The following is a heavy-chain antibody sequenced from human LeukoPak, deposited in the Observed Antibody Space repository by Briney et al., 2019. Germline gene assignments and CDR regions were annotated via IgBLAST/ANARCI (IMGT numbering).Heavy chain of an antibody. D-gene: IGHD3-22*01. CDR2: ISRSTNTI. J-gene: IGHJ4*02. Sequence: GGSLRLSCVASGFTFSSYSMNWVRQAPGNRLEWVSHISRSTNTIYYADSVKGRFTISRDNAKNSLYLQMNNLRAEDTAVYYCAGAPYDSNGSFLYYFDYWGQGTLVAVSS. V-gene: IGHV3-48*01. CDR1: GFTFSSYS. CDR3: AGAPYDSNGSFLYYFDY.